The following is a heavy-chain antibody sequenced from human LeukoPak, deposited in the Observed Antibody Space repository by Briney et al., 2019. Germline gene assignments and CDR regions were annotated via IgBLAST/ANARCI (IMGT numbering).Heavy chain of an antibody. CDR1: GFTFSSHS. D-gene: IGHD3-3*01. Sequence: GGSLRLSCAASGFTFSSHSMNWVRQAPGKGLEWVSSISSSSSYIYYADSVKGRFTISRDNSKNTLYLQMNSLRAEDTAVYYCAKDGYGFWRGITGYWGQGTLVTVSS. J-gene: IGHJ4*02. CDR2: ISSSSSYI. V-gene: IGHV3-21*01. CDR3: AKDGYGFWRGITGY.